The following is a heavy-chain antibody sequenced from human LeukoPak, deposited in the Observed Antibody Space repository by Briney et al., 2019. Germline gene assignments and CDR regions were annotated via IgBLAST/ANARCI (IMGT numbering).Heavy chain of an antibody. J-gene: IGHJ3*02. CDR1: GFTFSSEW. CDR3: AKAYSSSSKGRNDAFDI. CDR2: IKQDGSEQ. V-gene: IGHV3-7*01. D-gene: IGHD6-6*01. Sequence: GGSLRLSCAASGFTFSSEWMSWVRQAPGKGLEWAANIKQDGSEQLYVDSVKGRFTISRDNSKNTLYLQMNSLRAEDTAVYYCAKAYSSSSKGRNDAFDIWGQGTMVTVSS.